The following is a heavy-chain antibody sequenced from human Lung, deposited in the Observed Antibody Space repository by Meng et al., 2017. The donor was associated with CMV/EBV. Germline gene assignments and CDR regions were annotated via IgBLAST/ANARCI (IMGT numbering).Heavy chain of an antibody. V-gene: IGHV3-7*01. Sequence: GESLKISCAASEFTFSNYWMSWVRQAPGKGLEWVANIREDGSEQHYADSVKGRFSISRDNAKNSLYLQMNSLRGEDTAVYCCARVKKAVHFDNWGQGTLVXV. J-gene: IGHJ4*02. CDR3: ARVKKAVHFDN. CDR1: EFTFSNYW. CDR2: IREDGSEQ. D-gene: IGHD6-6*01.